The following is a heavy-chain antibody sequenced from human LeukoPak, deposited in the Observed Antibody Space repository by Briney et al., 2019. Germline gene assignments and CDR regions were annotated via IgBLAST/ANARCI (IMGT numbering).Heavy chain of an antibody. D-gene: IGHD5-12*01. CDR3: ARGSGYVNTGEMDC. V-gene: IGHV3-13*04. Sequence: GGSLRLSCAASGFTFSTYDMHWVRQATGKGPEWVSAIGTAGDTYYLGSVKGRFTISRENAKSSLYLQMNSLRAGDTAVYYCARGSGYVNTGEMDCWGQGTLVTVSS. CDR1: GFTFSTYD. CDR2: IGTAGDT. J-gene: IGHJ4*02.